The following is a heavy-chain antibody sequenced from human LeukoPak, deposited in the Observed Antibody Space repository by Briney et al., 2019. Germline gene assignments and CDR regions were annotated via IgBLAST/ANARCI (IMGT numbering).Heavy chain of an antibody. CDR2: IYYSGST. D-gene: IGHD2-21*02. J-gene: IGHJ6*03. CDR3: ARAGGDLNYYYYMDV. Sequence: SSETLSLTCTVSGGSISSYYWSWIRQPPGKGLEWIGYIYYSGSTNYNPSLKSRLTISVDTSKNQFSLKLSSVTAADTAVYYCARAGGDLNYYYYMDVWGKGTTVTVSS. V-gene: IGHV4-59*12. CDR1: GGSISSYY.